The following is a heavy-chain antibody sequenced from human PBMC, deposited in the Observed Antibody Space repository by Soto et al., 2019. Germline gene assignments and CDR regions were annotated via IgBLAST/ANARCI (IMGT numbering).Heavy chain of an antibody. J-gene: IGHJ4*02. D-gene: IGHD5-18*01. CDR3: ARDHPHSYGVYYFDY. V-gene: IGHV4-59*01. Sequence: SETLSLTCTVSGGSISNYYWNWIRQSPGKGLEWIGYIYSSGSTHYNPSLQNRVTISIDTSKNQVSLKVNSVTAADTAVYHCARDHPHSYGVYYFDYWGQGTPVTVSS. CDR2: IYSSGST. CDR1: GGSISNYY.